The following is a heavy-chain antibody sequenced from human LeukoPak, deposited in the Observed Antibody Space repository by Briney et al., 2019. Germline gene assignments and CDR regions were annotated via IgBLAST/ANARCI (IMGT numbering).Heavy chain of an antibody. CDR3: ARVPYSYGYPADYYYMDV. V-gene: IGHV4-59*01. D-gene: IGHD5-18*01. Sequence: SETLSLTCTVSGGSISSYYWSWIRQPPGKGLEWIGYIHYSGSTNYNPSLKSRVTISVDTSKNQFSLKLSSVTAADTAVYYCARVPYSYGYPADYYYMDVWGKGTTVTVSS. CDR1: GGSISSYY. CDR2: IHYSGST. J-gene: IGHJ6*03.